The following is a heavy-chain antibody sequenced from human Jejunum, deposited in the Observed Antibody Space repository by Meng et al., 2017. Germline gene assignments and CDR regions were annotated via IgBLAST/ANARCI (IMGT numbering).Heavy chain of an antibody. CDR3: ASGSTYYHEGGVS. J-gene: IGHJ5*02. CDR2: IHRSGST. V-gene: IGHV4-61*02. CDR1: GDSISSTNYY. Sequence: QGQLQEAGPGLVKPSQTLSPTCTGSGDSISSTNYYWTWLRQPAGKGLEWIGRIHRSGSTSYNPSLVSRLTISVDTSRNQFSLKLTSVAAADTAVYYCASGSTYYHEGGVSWGQGTLVTVSS. D-gene: IGHD3-22*01.